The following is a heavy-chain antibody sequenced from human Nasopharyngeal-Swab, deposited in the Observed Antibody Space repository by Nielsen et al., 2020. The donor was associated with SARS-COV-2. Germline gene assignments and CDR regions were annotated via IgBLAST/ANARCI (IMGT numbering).Heavy chain of an antibody. V-gene: IGHV4-59*13. D-gene: IGHD3-10*01. CDR2: IYYSGST. Sequence: SETLSLTCTVSGVSISSYYWSWIRQPPGKGLEWIGYIYYSGSTNYNPSLKSRVTISVDTSKNQFSLKLSSVTAADTAVYYCARGAEYYYGSGYYYGMDVWGQGTTVTVSS. CDR3: ARGAEYYYGSGYYYGMDV. J-gene: IGHJ6*02. CDR1: GVSISSYY.